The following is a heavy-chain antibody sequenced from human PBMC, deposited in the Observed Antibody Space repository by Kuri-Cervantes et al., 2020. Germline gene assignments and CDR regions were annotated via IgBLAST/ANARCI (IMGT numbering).Heavy chain of an antibody. D-gene: IGHD3-10*01. J-gene: IGHJ6*02. CDR2: IYPGYSDN. Sequence: GESLKTSRKGSGYIFTSYWIGWVRQMPGKGLEWMGIIYPGYSDNRYSPSFQCKVTIPADNSISIAHLQWSSLKPTDNDMYNCARQSSGVESYWAMDVWGQGTTVTVSS. CDR1: GYIFTSYW. V-gene: IGHV5-51*01. CDR3: ARQSSGVESYWAMDV.